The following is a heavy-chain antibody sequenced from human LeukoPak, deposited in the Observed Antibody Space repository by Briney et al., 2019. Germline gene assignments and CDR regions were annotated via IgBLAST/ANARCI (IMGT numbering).Heavy chain of an antibody. Sequence: GGSLRLSCAASGFTFSSYAMHWVRQAQGKGLEWVAVISFDGSNKYYADSVKGRFTISRDNSKNTLYLQMNSLRAEDTAVYYCARVGDGYNFWFDYWGQGTLVTVSS. D-gene: IGHD5-24*01. CDR3: ARVGDGYNFWFDY. CDR1: GFTFSSYA. CDR2: ISFDGSNK. J-gene: IGHJ4*02. V-gene: IGHV3-30-3*01.